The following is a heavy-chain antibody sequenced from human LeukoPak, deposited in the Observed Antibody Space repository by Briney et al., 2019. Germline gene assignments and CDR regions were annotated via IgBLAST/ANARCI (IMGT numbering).Heavy chain of an antibody. CDR3: ARQWELLIDYYGMDV. V-gene: IGHV1-2*02. J-gene: IGHJ6*02. CDR2: INPNSGGT. CDR1: GYTFTGYY. Sequence: ASVKFSCKASGYTFTGYYMHWVRQAPGQGLEWMGWINPNSGGTNYAQKFQGRVTMTRDTSISTAYMELSRLRSDDTAVYYCARQWELLIDYYGMDVWGQGTTVTVSS. D-gene: IGHD1-26*01.